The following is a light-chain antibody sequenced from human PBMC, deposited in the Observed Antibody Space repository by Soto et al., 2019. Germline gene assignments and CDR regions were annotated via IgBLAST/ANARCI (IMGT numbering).Light chain of an antibody. CDR2: GAS. J-gene: IGKJ1*01. Sequence: EIVLTQSPATLSLSPGERATLSCRASQSLSSNFLAWYQQKPGQAPRLLIYGASSRATGIPDRFSGSGSGTDFTLTISRLEPEDFAVYYCQQYGSSSWTFGQGTKGDIK. V-gene: IGKV3-20*01. CDR1: QSLSSNF. CDR3: QQYGSSSWT.